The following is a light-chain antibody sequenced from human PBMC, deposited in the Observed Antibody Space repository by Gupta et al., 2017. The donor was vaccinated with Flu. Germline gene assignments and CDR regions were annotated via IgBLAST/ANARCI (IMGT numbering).Light chain of an antibody. J-gene: IGLJ1*01. V-gene: IGLV2-23*02. CDR3: SSYAGSSTHV. CDR1: SSDVGNYNL. CDR2: DVT. Sequence: QSALTQPASVSGSPGQSITIFCTGTSSDVGNYNLVSWYQQHPGKAPKLVIYDVTKRPSGISSHFSGSKSGNTASLTISGLQVEDEADYYCSSYAGSSTHVFGTGTKVTVL.